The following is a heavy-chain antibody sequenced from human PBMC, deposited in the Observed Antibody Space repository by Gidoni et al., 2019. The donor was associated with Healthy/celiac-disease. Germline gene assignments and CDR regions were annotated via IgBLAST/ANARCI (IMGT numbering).Heavy chain of an antibody. CDR2: ISYDGSNK. V-gene: IGHV3-30*04. CDR3: ARDLNYDFNWFDP. D-gene: IGHD3-3*01. CDR1: GFTFSSYA. J-gene: IGHJ5*02. Sequence: QVQLVESGGGVVQPGRSLRLSCAASGFTFSSYAMHWVRQAPGKGLEWVAVISYDGSNKYYADSVKGRFTISRDNSKNTLYLQMNSLRAEDTAVYYCARDLNYDFNWFDPWGQGTLVTVSS.